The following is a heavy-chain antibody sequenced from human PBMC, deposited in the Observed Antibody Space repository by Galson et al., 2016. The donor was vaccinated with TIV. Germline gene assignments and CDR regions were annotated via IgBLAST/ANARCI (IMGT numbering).Heavy chain of an antibody. Sequence: SLRLSCAASGFTVSGNYMTWVRRAPGKGLEWVSMIYSDGSTYYADSVKGRFTISRDNSKNTLYLQMNRLRVEDTAVYYCARERRYCGNECYLYYYYGMDVWGPGTTVTVSS. CDR1: GFTVSGNY. V-gene: IGHV3-66*02. J-gene: IGHJ6*02. CDR2: IYSDGST. D-gene: IGHD2-21*01. CDR3: ARERRYCGNECYLYYYYGMDV.